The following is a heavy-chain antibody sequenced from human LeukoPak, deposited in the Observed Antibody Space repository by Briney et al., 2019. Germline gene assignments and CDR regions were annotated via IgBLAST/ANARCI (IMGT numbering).Heavy chain of an antibody. V-gene: IGHV4-61*02. CDR3: ARESIYCGGDCRSRDLTKNWFDP. D-gene: IGHD2-21*01. Sequence: PSQTLSLTCTVSGGSISSGSYYWSWIRQPAGKGLEWIGRIYTSGSTNYNPSLKSRVTISVDTSKNQFSLKLSSVTAADTAVYYCARESIYCGGDCRSRDLTKNWFDPWGQGTLVTVSS. CDR2: IYTSGST. CDR1: GGSISSGSYY. J-gene: IGHJ5*02.